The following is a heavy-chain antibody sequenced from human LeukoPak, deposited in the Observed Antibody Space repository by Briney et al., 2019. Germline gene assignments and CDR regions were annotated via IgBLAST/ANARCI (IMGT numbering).Heavy chain of an antibody. V-gene: IGHV3-7*01. Sequence: GGSLRLSCAASGFTFSSYWMSWVRQAPGKGLEWVANIKQGGSEKYYVDSVKGRFTISRDNAKNSLYLQMNSLRAEDTAVYYCAREGGGSYYYFDYWGQGTLVTVSS. CDR3: AREGGGSYYYFDY. CDR1: GFTFSSYW. D-gene: IGHD1-26*01. CDR2: IKQGGSEK. J-gene: IGHJ4*02.